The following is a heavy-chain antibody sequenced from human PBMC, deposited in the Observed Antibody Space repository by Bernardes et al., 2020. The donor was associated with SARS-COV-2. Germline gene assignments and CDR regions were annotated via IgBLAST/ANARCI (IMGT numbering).Heavy chain of an antibody. CDR2: ISGSGGST. D-gene: IGHD5-12*01. CDR3: AKDQKGVDRWPTCDY. CDR1: GFTFSSYA. J-gene: IGHJ4*02. V-gene: IGHV3-23*01. Sequence: GGSLRLSCAASGFTFSSYAMSWVRKAPGKGLEWVSSISGSGGSTYYADSVKGRFTISRDNSKNTLYLQMNSLRAEDTAVYYCAKDQKGVDRWPTCDYWGQGTLVTVSS.